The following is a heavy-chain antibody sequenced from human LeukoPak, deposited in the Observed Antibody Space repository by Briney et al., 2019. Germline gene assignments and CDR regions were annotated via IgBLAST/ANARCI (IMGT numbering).Heavy chain of an antibody. V-gene: IGHV4-39*07. CDR2: INHSGST. CDR1: GGSISSGGYY. Sequence: SETLSLTCTVSGGSISSGGYYWSWIRQPPGKGLEWIGEINHSGSTNYNPSLKSRVTISVDTSKNQFSLKLSSVTAADTAVYYCARGGFAYYYGSGSYYNAPYFDYWGQGTLVTVSS. CDR3: ARGGFAYYYGSGSYYNAPYFDY. J-gene: IGHJ4*02. D-gene: IGHD3-10*01.